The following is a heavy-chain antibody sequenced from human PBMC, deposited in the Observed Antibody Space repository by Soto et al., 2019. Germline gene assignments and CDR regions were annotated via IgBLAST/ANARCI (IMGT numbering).Heavy chain of an antibody. CDR1: GSRFSNYV. Sequence: QVQLVQSGAEVNTPGSSLKVSCTVSGSRFSNYVISWVRQAPGHGLEWLGRIIPIFNSTQYAQKFHGRVNRTAGKSTNTASLELSSLRSDDTAVYYCAREGRGKKAGYNGLVSLGYWGQGTLVTVSS. CDR3: AREGRGKKAGYNGLVSLGY. CDR2: IIPIFNST. V-gene: IGHV1-69*06. D-gene: IGHD2-2*02. J-gene: IGHJ4*02.